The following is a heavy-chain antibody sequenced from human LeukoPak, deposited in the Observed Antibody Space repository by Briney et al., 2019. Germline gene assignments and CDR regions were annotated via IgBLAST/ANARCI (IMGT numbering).Heavy chain of an antibody. CDR2: ISYDGSNK. Sequence: PGGSLRLSCAASGFTFSSYAMHWVRQAPGKGLEWVAVISYDGSNKYYADSVKGRFTTSRDNSKNTLYLQMNSLRAEDTAVYYCASSGVVMKFDYWGQGTLVTVSS. D-gene: IGHD3-3*01. CDR1: GFTFSSYA. CDR3: ASSGVVMKFDY. V-gene: IGHV3-30-3*01. J-gene: IGHJ4*02.